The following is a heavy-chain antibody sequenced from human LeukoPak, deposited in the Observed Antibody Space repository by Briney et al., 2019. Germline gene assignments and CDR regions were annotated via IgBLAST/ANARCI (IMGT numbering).Heavy chain of an antibody. CDR1: GLNFSNFG. Sequence: GGSLRLSCEASGLNFSNFGMSWVRQAPGKGLEWVSGITSDGSTYYADSVRGRFISSRDNSKNTLYLQMNSLRAEDRALYYCAREYMDVWGKGTMVTISS. CDR3: AREYMDV. J-gene: IGHJ6*03. V-gene: IGHV3-23*01. CDR2: ITSDGST.